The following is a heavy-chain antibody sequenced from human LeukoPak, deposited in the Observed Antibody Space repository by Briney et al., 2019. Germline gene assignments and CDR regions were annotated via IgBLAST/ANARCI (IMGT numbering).Heavy chain of an antibody. J-gene: IGHJ6*03. V-gene: IGHV4-59*01. CDR3: ARVKILPYYYYYYMDV. CDR1: GGSISSYY. Sequence: NASETLSLTCTVSGGSISSYYWSWIRQPPGKGLEWIGYIYYSGSTNYNPSLKSRVTISVDTSKNQFSLKLSSVTAADTAVYYCARVKILPYYYYYYMDVWGKGTTVTISS. CDR2: IYYSGST. D-gene: IGHD3-3*01.